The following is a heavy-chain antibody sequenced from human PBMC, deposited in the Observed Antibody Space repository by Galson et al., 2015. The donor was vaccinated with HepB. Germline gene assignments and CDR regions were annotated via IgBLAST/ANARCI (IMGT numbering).Heavy chain of an antibody. CDR1: GFTFSSYW. V-gene: IGHV3-7*01. CDR2: IKQDGSEK. D-gene: IGHD3-22*01. Sequence: SLRLSCAASGFTFSSYWMSWVRQAPGKGLEWVANIKQDGSEKYYVDSVKGRFTISRDNAKNSLYLQMNSLRAEDTAVYYCARDQGYYDSSGYYEEGDAFDIWGQGTMVTVSS. J-gene: IGHJ3*02. CDR3: ARDQGYYDSSGYYEEGDAFDI.